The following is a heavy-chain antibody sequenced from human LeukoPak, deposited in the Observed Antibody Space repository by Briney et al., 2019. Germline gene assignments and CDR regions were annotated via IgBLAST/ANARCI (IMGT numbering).Heavy chain of an antibody. CDR3: ARAGYSGYGDY. CDR2: ISSSSSYI. CDR1: GFTFSSYS. D-gene: IGHD5-12*01. J-gene: IGHJ4*02. V-gene: IGHV3-21*01. Sequence: GGSLRLSCAASGFTFSSYSMNWVRQAPGKGLELVSTISSSSSYIYYADSVKGRFTISRDNAKNSLYLQMNSLRAEDTAVYYCARAGYSGYGDYWGQGTLVTVSS.